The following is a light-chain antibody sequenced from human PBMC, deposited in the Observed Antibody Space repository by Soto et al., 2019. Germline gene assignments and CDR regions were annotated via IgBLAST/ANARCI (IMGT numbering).Light chain of an antibody. V-gene: IGKV1-27*01. CDR3: QKYNTAPQT. CDR1: QGIIDY. Sequence: DIQMTQSPSSLSASVGDRVTITCRASQGIIDYLPWYQQKPGKVPKLLIYAASTLQSGVPSRFSGSGYGTDFTLTISSLQPEDVATYYCQKYNTAPQTFGPGTRVEIK. CDR2: AAS. J-gene: IGKJ1*01.